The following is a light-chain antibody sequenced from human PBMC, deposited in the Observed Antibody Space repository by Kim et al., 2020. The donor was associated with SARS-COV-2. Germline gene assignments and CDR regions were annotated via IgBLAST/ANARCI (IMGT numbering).Light chain of an antibody. J-gene: IGKJ1*01. V-gene: IGKV3-20*01. Sequence: EIVLTQSPGTLSLSPGERATLSCRASQGVSSSYLAWYQQKPGQAPRLLMYGASSRATGVPDRFSGSGSGTDFTLSISRLEPEDFAVYYCQQYGTSLPWTFGQGTKVDIK. CDR1: QGVSSSY. CDR2: GAS. CDR3: QQYGTSLPWT.